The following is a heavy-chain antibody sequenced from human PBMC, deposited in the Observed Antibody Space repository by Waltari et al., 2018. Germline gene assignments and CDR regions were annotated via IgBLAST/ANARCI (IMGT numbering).Heavy chain of an antibody. J-gene: IGHJ3*02. V-gene: IGHV1-24*01. CDR3: ASLVGASIGGPFDI. CDR1: GYTLTELS. Sequence: QVQLVQSGAEVKKPGASVKVSCKVSGYTLTELSMHWVRQAPGKGLEWMGGLDPEDGETIYAQKFQGRVTITADKSTSTAYMELSSLRSEDTAVYYCASLVGASIGGPFDIWGQGTMVTVSS. CDR2: LDPEDGET. D-gene: IGHD1-26*01.